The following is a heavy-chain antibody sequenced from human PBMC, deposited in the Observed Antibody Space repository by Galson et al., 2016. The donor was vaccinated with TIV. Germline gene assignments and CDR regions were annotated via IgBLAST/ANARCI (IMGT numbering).Heavy chain of an antibody. V-gene: IGHV6-1*01. CDR2: TYSRSRWYN. CDR3: AGGGGDGQKALTHFDH. Sequence: CAISGDSVSSKSAAWDWIRQSPSRGLEWLGRTYSRSRWYNENAVSVRSRISINPDTSKNQFSLQLNSVTPEDTAIYYCAGGGGDGQKALTHFDHWGQGTLVTVPS. J-gene: IGHJ4*02. CDR1: GDSVSSKSAA. D-gene: IGHD5-24*01.